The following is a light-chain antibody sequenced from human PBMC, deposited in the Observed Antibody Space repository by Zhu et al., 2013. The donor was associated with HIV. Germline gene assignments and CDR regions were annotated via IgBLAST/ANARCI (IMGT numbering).Light chain of an antibody. J-gene: IGKJ5*01. CDR1: QNIRSSTF. Sequence: DIVLTQSPGILSLSPGDRATLSCRASQNIRSSTFLAWYQQKRGQAPRLLIYAASSRATGIPARFSGSGSGTEFTLKIRRVEADDVGIYYCMQALAPQYTFGQGTRLEI. CDR2: AAS. V-gene: IGKV3-20*01. CDR3: MQALAPQYT.